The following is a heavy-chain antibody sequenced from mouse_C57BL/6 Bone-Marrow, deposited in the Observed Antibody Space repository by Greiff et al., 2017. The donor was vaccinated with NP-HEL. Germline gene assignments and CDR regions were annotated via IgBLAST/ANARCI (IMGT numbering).Heavy chain of an antibody. J-gene: IGHJ2*01. CDR1: GYTFTSYT. V-gene: IGHV1-4*01. CDR3: AALYYYGSSAIYFDY. D-gene: IGHD1-1*01. CDR2: INPSSGYT. Sequence: QVQLKQSGAELARPGASVKMSCKASGYTFTSYTMHWVKQRPGPGLEWIGYINPSSGYTKYNQKFKDKATLTADKSSSTAYMQLSSLTSEDSAVYYCAALYYYGSSAIYFDYWGQGTTLTVSS.